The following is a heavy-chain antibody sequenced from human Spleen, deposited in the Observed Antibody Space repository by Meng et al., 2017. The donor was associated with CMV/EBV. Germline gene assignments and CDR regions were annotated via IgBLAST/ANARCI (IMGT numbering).Heavy chain of an antibody. Sequence: GESLKISCAASGFNFGDYYMSWVRQAPGKGLEWVSYISDTGSLIYYADSVRGRFTISRDNAKTSLYLQMNSLRAEDAAVYYCAASSVIAPFYWGQGTLVTVSS. CDR2: ISDTGSLI. CDR3: AASSVIAPFY. J-gene: IGHJ4*02. CDR1: GFNFGDYY. D-gene: IGHD3-16*02. V-gene: IGHV3-11*04.